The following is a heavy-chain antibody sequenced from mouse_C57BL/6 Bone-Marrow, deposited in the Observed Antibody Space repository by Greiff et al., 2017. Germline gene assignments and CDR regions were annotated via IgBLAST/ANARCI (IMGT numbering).Heavy chain of an antibody. J-gene: IGHJ3*01. CDR2: ISYDGSN. V-gene: IGHV3-6*01. Sequence: ESGPGLVKPSQSLSLTCSVTGYSITSGYYWNWIRQFPGNKLEWMGYISYDGSNNYNPSLKNRISITRDTSKNQFFLKLNSVTTEDTATYYCARGGVYWGQGTLVTVSA. CDR3: ARGGVY. CDR1: GYSITSGYY.